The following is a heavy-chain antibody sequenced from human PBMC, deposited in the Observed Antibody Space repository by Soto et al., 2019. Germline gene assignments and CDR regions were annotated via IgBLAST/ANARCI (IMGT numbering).Heavy chain of an antibody. V-gene: IGHV3-23*01. J-gene: IGHJ6*02. CDR2: ISSGSNT. CDR3: AKASATGKSDGMDV. D-gene: IGHD7-27*01. CDR1: GFPFSSYA. Sequence: EVQLLESGGGLVQPGGSLRLSCVASGFPFSSYAMSWVRQTPGRGLECVSSISSGSNTYYTDSVRGRFTISRDNSKNSLYLQMSSLRADETALYYCAKASATGKSDGMDVWDQGTTVSVSS.